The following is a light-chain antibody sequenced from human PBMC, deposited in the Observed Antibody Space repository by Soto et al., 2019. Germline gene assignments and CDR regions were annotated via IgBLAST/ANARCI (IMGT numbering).Light chain of an antibody. J-gene: IGKJ4*01. CDR1: QAIGTS. CDR2: AAS. V-gene: IGKV1-9*01. CDR3: QQTKSYPLT. Sequence: IQLTQSPSSLSASVGDRVTITCRASQAIGTSLAWYQQKPGKAPNLLIYAASTLQSGVPSRFSGSGSGTDFTLAISSLQPEDFASYSCQQTKSYPLTFGGGTKVDIK.